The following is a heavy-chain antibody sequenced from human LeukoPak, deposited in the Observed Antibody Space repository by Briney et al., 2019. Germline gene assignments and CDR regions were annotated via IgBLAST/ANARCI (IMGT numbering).Heavy chain of an antibody. D-gene: IGHD3-10*01. CDR1: GYTFISYD. CDR3: VRDGEGVAISVNYWFDP. Sequence: ASVKVSCKASGYTFISYDINWVRQATGQGLEWMGWMNPITGNTGYARQFQGRITMTRDTSTSTAYMELTSLRSEDTAVYYCVRDGEGVAISVNYWFDPWGQGTLVTVSS. J-gene: IGHJ5*02. V-gene: IGHV1-8*01. CDR2: MNPITGNT.